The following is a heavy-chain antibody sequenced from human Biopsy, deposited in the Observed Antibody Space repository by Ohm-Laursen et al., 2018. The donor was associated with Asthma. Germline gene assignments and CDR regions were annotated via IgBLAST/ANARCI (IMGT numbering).Heavy chain of an antibody. CDR3: TRREYSDSRISPLDL. J-gene: IGHJ3*01. V-gene: IGHV3-30*03. Sequence: SLRLSCSASGFTFSSYGMHWVRQAPGKGLEWVAVISYDGSNKYYADSVKGRFTISRDNSKNSLYLQMNSLRAEDTAVYYCTRREYSDSRISPLDLWGHGTMVTVSS. CDR2: ISYDGSNK. CDR1: GFTFSSYG. D-gene: IGHD3-22*01.